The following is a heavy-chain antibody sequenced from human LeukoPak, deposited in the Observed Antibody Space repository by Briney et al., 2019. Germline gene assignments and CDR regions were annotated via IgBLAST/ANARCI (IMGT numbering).Heavy chain of an antibody. J-gene: IGHJ5*02. CDR1: GGSISSGDYY. V-gene: IGHV4-30-4*08. CDR2: IYYSGST. D-gene: IGHD2-8*01. CDR3: ARGLIRLSWFDP. Sequence: PSETLSLTRTVSGGSISSGDYYWSWIRQPPGKGLEWIGYIYYSGSTYYNPSLKSRVTISVDTSKNQFSLKLSSVTAADTAVYYCARGLIRLSWFDPWGQGTLVTVSS.